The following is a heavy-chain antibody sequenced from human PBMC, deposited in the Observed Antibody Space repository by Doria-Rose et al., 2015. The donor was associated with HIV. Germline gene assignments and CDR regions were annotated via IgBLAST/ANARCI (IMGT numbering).Heavy chain of an antibody. V-gene: IGHV3-33*01. Sequence: HWVRQAPGKGLEWVADIWYDGSNKYFADSVKGRFTISRDNSKNALSMQMNSLRAEDTAVYYCARTYVYGMDVWGQGTTVTVS. J-gene: IGHJ6*02. D-gene: IGHD3-10*02. CDR3: ARTYVYGMDV. CDR2: IWYDGSNK.